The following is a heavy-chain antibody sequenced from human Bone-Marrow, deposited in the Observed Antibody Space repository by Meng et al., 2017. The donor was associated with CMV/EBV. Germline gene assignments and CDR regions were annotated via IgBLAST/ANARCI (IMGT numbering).Heavy chain of an antibody. CDR3: VREDVGDYFFDT. J-gene: IGHJ4*02. D-gene: IGHD4-17*01. V-gene: IGHV3-11*01. CDR2: ISGSGNTT. Sequence: LSLTCAASGFTLSDYYVSWIRQAPGKGLEWISYISGSGNTTHYAGSGRGRFIISRDTPKNSVYLQMDRLRAEDTALYYCVREDVGDYFFDTWGQGTLVTVSS. CDR1: GFTLSDYY.